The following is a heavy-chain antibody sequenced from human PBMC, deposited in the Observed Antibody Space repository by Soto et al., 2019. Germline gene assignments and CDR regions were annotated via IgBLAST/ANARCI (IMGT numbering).Heavy chain of an antibody. V-gene: IGHV3-13*01. CDR2: IGTAGDT. J-gene: IGHJ4*02. CDR3: ARSIDYDFFDY. Sequence: EVQLVESGGGLVQPGGSLRLSCAASGFTFSSYDMQWVRQATGKGLEWVSAIGTAGDTYYPGSVKGRFTISRENAKNSLYLQMNSLRAGDTAVYYCARSIDYDFFDYWGQGTLVTVSS. CDR1: GFTFSSYD. D-gene: IGHD4-17*01.